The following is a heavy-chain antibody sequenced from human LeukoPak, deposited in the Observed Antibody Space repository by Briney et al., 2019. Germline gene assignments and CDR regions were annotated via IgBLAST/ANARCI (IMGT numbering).Heavy chain of an antibody. Sequence: PGGSLRLSCAASGFTFSSYGMHWVRQAPGKGLEWVAVISYDGSNKYYADSVMGRFTISRDNSKNTLYLQMNSLRAEDTAVYYCARDDYGKYFLDYWGQGTLVAVSS. J-gene: IGHJ4*02. CDR3: ARDDYGKYFLDY. V-gene: IGHV3-30*03. CDR2: ISYDGSNK. D-gene: IGHD4-17*01. CDR1: GFTFSSYG.